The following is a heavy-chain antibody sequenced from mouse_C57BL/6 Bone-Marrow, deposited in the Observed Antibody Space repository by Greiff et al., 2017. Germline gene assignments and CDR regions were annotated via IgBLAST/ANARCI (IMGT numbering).Heavy chain of an antibody. J-gene: IGHJ3*01. CDR3: ARKGRQLRLPFAY. CDR2: INPYNGGT. V-gene: IGHV1-19*01. D-gene: IGHD3-2*02. CDR1: GYTFTDYY. Sequence: VQLKQSGPVLVKPGASVKMSCKASGYTFTDYYMNWVKQSHGKSLEWIGVINPYNGGTSYNQKFKGKATLTVDKSSSTAYMELNSLTSEDSAVYYCARKGRQLRLPFAYWGQGTLVTVSA.